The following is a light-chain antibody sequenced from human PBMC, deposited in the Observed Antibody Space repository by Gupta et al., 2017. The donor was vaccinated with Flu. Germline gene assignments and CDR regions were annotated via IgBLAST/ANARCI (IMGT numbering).Light chain of an antibody. CDR1: SSNIGNNY. J-gene: IGLJ3*02. V-gene: IGLV1-51*02. Sequence: QSVLTQPPSVSAAPGQKVTISCSGSSSNIGNNYVSWYQQLPGAAPKLLIYENTKRPSGTPDRFSGSKSGASATLGITGLQTGDEADYYCGTWDSSLSAWVFGGGTEVTVL. CDR3: GTWDSSLSAWV. CDR2: ENT.